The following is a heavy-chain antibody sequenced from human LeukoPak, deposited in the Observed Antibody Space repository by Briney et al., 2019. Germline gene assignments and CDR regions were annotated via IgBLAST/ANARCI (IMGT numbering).Heavy chain of an antibody. CDR3: ARDRGDGSGYDPYYYMDV. CDR1: GGSISSSSYY. J-gene: IGHJ6*03. V-gene: IGHV4-39*02. D-gene: IGHD5-12*01. CDR2: IYYSGST. Sequence: SETLSLTCTVSGGSISSSSYYWGWIRQPPGKGLEWIGSIYYSGSTYYNPSLKSRVTISVDTSKNQFSLKVSSVTAADTGVYYCARDRGDGSGYDPYYYMDVWGKGTTVTVSS.